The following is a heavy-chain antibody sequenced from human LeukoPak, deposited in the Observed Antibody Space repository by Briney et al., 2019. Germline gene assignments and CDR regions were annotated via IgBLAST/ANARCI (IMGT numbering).Heavy chain of an antibody. Sequence: SETLSLTCAVYGGSFSVYYWSWIRQSPGKGLEWIGEIHHSGSTNYNPSLKSRVTISVDTSKNRFSLKLSSVTAADTAVYYCARVLLYYDFWSGYSSDAFDIWGQGTMVTVSS. V-gene: IGHV4-34*01. CDR2: IHHSGST. CDR1: GGSFSVYY. J-gene: IGHJ3*02. D-gene: IGHD3-3*01. CDR3: ARVLLYYDFWSGYSSDAFDI.